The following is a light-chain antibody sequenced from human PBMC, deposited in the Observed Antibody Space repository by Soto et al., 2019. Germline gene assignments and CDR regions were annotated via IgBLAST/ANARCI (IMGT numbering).Light chain of an antibody. J-gene: IGKJ4*01. CDR3: QQANSFPLT. Sequence: DIQMTQSPSSVSASVGDRVTITCRASQDISSSLAWYQQKPGKAPQLLIYGASSLQSGVPSRFSGSGSGTDFTFTISSLQPEDFATYYCQQANSFPLTFGGATKVDIK. CDR1: QDISSS. V-gene: IGKV1D-12*01. CDR2: GAS.